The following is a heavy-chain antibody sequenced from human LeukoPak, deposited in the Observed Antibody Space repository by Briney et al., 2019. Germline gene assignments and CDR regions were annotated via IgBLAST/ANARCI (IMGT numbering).Heavy chain of an antibody. D-gene: IGHD2-2*01. CDR2: IYYSGIT. V-gene: IGHV4-39*01. J-gene: IGHJ4*02. CDR3: ARLLIYCSSTSCHFDY. Sequence: PSETLSLTCTVSGGSISSSNYYGGWIRQPPGKGLEWIGSIYYSGITYYNPSLKSRVTISVETSNNQFSLKLSSVTAADTAMYYCARLLIYCSSTSCHFDYWGQGTLVTVSS. CDR1: GGSISSSNYY.